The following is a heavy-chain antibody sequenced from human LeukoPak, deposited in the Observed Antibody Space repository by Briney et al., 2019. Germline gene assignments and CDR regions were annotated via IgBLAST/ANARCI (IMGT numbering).Heavy chain of an antibody. J-gene: IGHJ6*03. CDR3: ARGNVVVPAAKQKYYYYYMDA. CDR1: GFPFSSYS. Sequence: PGGSLRLSCAASGFPFSSYSMNWVRQAPGKGLEWVSSISSSSSYIYYADSVKGRFTISRDNAKNSLYLRMNSLRAEDTAVYYCARGNVVVPAAKQKYYYYYMDAWGKGTTVTVSS. CDR2: ISSSSSYI. D-gene: IGHD2-2*01. V-gene: IGHV3-21*01.